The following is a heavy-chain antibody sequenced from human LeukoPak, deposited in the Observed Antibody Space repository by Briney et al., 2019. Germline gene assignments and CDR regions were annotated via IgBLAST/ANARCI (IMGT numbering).Heavy chain of an antibody. CDR1: GYTFTGYY. V-gene: IGHV1-2*06. Sequence: EASVKVSCTASGYTFTGYYMHWVRQAPGQGLEWMGRINPNSGGTNYAQKFQGRVTMTRDTSISTAYMELSSLRSEDTAVYYCATGGYCSGGSCYSEGFFDYWGQGTLVTVSS. CDR2: INPNSGGT. D-gene: IGHD2-15*01. CDR3: ATGGYCSGGSCYSEGFFDY. J-gene: IGHJ4*02.